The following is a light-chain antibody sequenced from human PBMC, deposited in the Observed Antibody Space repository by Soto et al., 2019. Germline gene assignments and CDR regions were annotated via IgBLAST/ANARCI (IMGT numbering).Light chain of an antibody. CDR1: QSVSRY. Sequence: EIVLTQSPGTLSLSPGERATLSCRASQSVSRYLAWFQQKPGQAPRLLIYDASNRATGIPARFSGRGSGTDFTLTISSLEPEDFAVYFCQQRSNWPPAFGQGTKVEIK. J-gene: IGKJ1*01. V-gene: IGKV3-11*01. CDR3: QQRSNWPPA. CDR2: DAS.